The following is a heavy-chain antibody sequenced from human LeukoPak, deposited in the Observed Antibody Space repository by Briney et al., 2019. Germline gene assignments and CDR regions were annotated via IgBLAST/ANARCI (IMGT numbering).Heavy chain of an antibody. CDR1: GFTFNSYG. D-gene: IGHD4-17*01. CDR3: ASNGPFGDYFQYYFDY. V-gene: IGHV3-33*01. Sequence: GGSLRLSCAASGFTFNSYGMHWVRQAPGKGLEWVAVIWYDGSNKYYADSVKGRFTISRDNSKNTLYLQMNSLRAEDTAVYYCASNGPFGDYFQYYFDYWGQGTLVTVSS. J-gene: IGHJ4*02. CDR2: IWYDGSNK.